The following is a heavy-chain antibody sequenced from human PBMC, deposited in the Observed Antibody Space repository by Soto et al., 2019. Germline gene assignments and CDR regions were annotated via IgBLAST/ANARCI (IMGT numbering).Heavy chain of an antibody. CDR3: ARGGVSPYHNHEFDF. J-gene: IGHJ4*02. CDR1: GASITQYY. D-gene: IGHD6-25*01. V-gene: IGHV4-59*01. Sequence: HVQLQESGPGLVKPSETLSLTCTVSGASITQYYWNWIRQSPGNGLEWIVSVSSTGSTVYNPSLPIRVTVSLDTSKNQFSLTLNSVTASDTAVYHCARGGVSPYHNHEFDFWGQGTLVTVSS. CDR2: VSSTGST.